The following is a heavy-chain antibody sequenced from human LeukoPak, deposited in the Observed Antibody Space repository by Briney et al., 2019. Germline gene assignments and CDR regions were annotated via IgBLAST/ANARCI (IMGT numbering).Heavy chain of an antibody. V-gene: IGHV3-66*01. Sequence: SGGSLRLSCAASGVTVSASYMSWVRQAPGKGLEWVSIMCSGGGTVYADSVKGRFTISRDNSKNTVYLQMNNLRAEDTAVYYCARDPSPYYSDYGHWGQGTLVIVSS. J-gene: IGHJ4*02. CDR1: GVTVSASY. CDR3: ARDPSPYYSDYGH. D-gene: IGHD4-11*01. CDR2: MCSGGGT.